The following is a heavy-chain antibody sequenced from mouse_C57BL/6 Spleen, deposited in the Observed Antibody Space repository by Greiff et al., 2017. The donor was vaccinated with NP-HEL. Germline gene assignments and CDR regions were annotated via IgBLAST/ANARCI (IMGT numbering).Heavy chain of an antibody. CDR3: ARRGDPHAMDY. J-gene: IGHJ4*01. CDR1: GFTFSSYG. CDR2: ISSGGSYT. Sequence: VMLVESGGDLVKPGGSLKLSCAASGFTFSSYGMSWVRQTPDKRLEWVATISSGGSYTYYPDSVKGRFTISRDNAKNTLYLQMSSLKSEDTAMYYCARRGDPHAMDYWGQGTSVTVSS. V-gene: IGHV5-6*02.